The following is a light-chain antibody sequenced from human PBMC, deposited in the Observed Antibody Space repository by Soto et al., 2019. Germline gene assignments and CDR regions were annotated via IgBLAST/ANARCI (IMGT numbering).Light chain of an antibody. V-gene: IGKV1-5*03. CDR3: QQYNNYPLT. CDR1: QSISSW. Sequence: DIQMTQSPSTLSASVGDRVTITCRASQSISSWLAWYQQKPGKAHKLLIYKASSLESGVPSRFSGSGSGTEFTLTISIQQHDDLATYYCQQYNNYPLTFGGGTKVEIK. J-gene: IGKJ4*01. CDR2: KAS.